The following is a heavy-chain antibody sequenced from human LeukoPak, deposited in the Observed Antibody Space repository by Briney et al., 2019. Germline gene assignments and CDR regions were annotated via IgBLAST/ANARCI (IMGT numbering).Heavy chain of an antibody. D-gene: IGHD6-13*01. V-gene: IGHV4-59*01. CDR2: IYYSGST. CDR1: GGSISSYY. CDR3: ARYGGIAAAPLDY. Sequence: PSETLSLTCTVSGGSISSYYWSWIRQPPGKGLEWIGYIYYSGSTNYNPSLKSRVTISVDTSKNQFSLKLSSVTAADTAVYYCARYGGIAAAPLDYWGQGTLVTVSS. J-gene: IGHJ4*02.